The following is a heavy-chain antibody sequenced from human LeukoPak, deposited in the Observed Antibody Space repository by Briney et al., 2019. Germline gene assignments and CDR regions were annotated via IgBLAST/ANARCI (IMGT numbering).Heavy chain of an antibody. CDR3: ARDAGYSSGWSSYYFDY. D-gene: IGHD6-19*01. CDR2: IYYSGST. J-gene: IGHJ4*02. V-gene: IGHV4-59*01. CDR1: GGSISSYY. Sequence: PSETLSLTCTVSGGSISSYYWSWIRQPPGKGLEWIGYIYYSGSTNYNPSLKSRVTISVDTSKNQFSLKLSSVTAADTAVYYCARDAGYSSGWSSYYFDYWGQGTLVTVSS.